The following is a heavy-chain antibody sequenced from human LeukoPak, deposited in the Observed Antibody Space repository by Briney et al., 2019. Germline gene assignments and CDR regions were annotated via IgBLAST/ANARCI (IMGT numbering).Heavy chain of an antibody. CDR3: ARRIMYYDFWSGSYFDY. J-gene: IGHJ4*02. Sequence: ASVKVSCKASGYTFTSYGISWVRQAPEQGLEWMGWISGYNGNTNYAQKFQGRVTMTTDTSTSTAYMELRSLRSDDTAVYYCARRIMYYDFWSGSYFDYWGQGTLVTVSS. D-gene: IGHD3-3*01. CDR2: ISGYNGNT. CDR1: GYTFTSYG. V-gene: IGHV1-18*01.